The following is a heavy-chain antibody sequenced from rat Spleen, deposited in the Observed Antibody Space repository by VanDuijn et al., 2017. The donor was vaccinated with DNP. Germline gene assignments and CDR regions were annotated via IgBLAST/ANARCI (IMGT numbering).Heavy chain of an antibody. CDR3: ARALPGPNYVGPMEA. CDR2: IWTGGRS. D-gene: IGHD1-4*01. V-gene: IGHV2-30*01. Sequence: QVQLKESGPGLVQPSQTLSLACTVSGFSLNSYHVHWVRQPSGKGLEWMGVIWTGGRSEYNSALKSRLSISRDTSKSQVFLKMNRLQPEDTATYYCARALPGPNYVGPMEAWGQGTAVTVSS. CDR1: GFSLNSYH. J-gene: IGHJ4*01.